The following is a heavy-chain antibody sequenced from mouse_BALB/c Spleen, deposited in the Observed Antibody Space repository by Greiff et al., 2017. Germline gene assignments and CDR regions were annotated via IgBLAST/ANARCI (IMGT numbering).Heavy chain of an antibody. Sequence: EVKLMESGPGLVKPSQSLSLTCSVTGYSITSGYYWNWIRQFPGNKLEWMGYISYDGSNNYNPSLKNRISITRDTSKNQFFLKLNSVTTEDTATYYCAISNWAFAYWGQGALVTVSA. J-gene: IGHJ3*01. CDR3: AISNWAFAY. D-gene: IGHD4-1*01. CDR2: ISYDGSN. CDR1: GYSITSGYY. V-gene: IGHV3-6*02.